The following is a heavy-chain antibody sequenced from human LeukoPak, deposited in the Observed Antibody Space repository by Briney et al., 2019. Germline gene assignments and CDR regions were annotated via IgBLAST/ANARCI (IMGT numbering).Heavy chain of an antibody. Sequence: ASVNVSCKSSVYILTAYYMHWLRQAPGQGLEWMGWINPHNGGTNYAQKVQARVSMTRDTSISTAYMELRGLISDDTAVYYCARRYDFWSGYPTAFDYWGQGTLVTVSS. CDR1: VYILTAYY. D-gene: IGHD3-3*01. V-gene: IGHV1-2*02. CDR3: ARRYDFWSGYPTAFDY. J-gene: IGHJ4*02. CDR2: INPHNGGT.